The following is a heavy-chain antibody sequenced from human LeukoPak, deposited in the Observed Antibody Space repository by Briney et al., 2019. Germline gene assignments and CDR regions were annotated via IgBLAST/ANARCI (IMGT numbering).Heavy chain of an antibody. J-gene: IGHJ5*02. Sequence: PSETLSLTCGVSGYSISSGYYWGWIRQPQGKGLEWIGSIYHSGRTYYNPSLKSRVTISVDTSKNQFSLKLTSVTAADTAVYYCATEVGQWLVRTWGQGTLVTVSS. CDR1: GYSISSGYY. CDR2: IYHSGRT. V-gene: IGHV4-38-2*01. D-gene: IGHD6-19*01. CDR3: ATEVGQWLVRT.